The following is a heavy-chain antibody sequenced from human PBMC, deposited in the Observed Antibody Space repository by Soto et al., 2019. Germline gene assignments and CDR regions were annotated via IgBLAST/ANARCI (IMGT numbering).Heavy chain of an antibody. J-gene: IGHJ6*02. CDR2: IYPGDSDT. CDR3: ARHGTVGATQFSGMDV. CDR1: GYSFTSYW. V-gene: IGHV5-51*01. Sequence: GESLKISCKGSGYSFTSYWIGGVRQMPGKGLEWMGIIYPGDSDTRYSPSFQGQVTISADKSISTAYLQWSSLKASDTAMYYCARHGTVGATQFSGMDVWGQGTTVTVSS. D-gene: IGHD1-26*01.